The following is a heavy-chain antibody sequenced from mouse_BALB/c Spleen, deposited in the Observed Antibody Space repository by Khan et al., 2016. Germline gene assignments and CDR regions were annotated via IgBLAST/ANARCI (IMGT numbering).Heavy chain of an antibody. CDR3: ARDRYYGTAFFDY. CDR1: GFSLTTYG. V-gene: IGHV2-9*02. J-gene: IGHJ2*01. D-gene: IGHD1-1*01. CDR2: IWAGGST. Sequence: VQLQESGPGLVAPSQSLSITCTVSGFSLTTYGVHWVRQPPGKGLEWLGVIWAGGSTNYNSALMSRLSISKDNSKSQVFLKMNSLHTDDTATYYCARDRYYGTAFFDYWGQGTTLTVSS.